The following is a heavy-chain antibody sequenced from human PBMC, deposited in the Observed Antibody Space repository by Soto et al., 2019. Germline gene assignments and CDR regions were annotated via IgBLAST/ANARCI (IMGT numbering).Heavy chain of an antibody. Sequence: SGFTFTSSAVQWVRQARGQRLEWIGWIVVGSAKTNYAQKFQERVTFTRDMSTGTAYMELSSLRSEDTAVYYCAADDMTVVVWGQGTQVTVSS. J-gene: IGHJ4*02. CDR2: IVVGSAKT. CDR1: GFTFTSSA. D-gene: IGHD3-22*01. CDR3: AADDMTVVV. V-gene: IGHV1-58*01.